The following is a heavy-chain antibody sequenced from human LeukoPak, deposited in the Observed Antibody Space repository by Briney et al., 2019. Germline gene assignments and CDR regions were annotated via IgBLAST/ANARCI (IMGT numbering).Heavy chain of an antibody. Sequence: SETLSLTCAVYGGSFRGYYWSWIRQPPGKGLEWIGEINHSGSTNYNPSLKSRVTISVDTSKNQFSLKLSSVTAADTAVYYCARGGYYDAFDIWGQGTMVTVSS. CDR2: INHSGST. CDR1: GGSFRGYY. V-gene: IGHV4-34*01. J-gene: IGHJ3*02. CDR3: ARGGYYDAFDI. D-gene: IGHD2-8*01.